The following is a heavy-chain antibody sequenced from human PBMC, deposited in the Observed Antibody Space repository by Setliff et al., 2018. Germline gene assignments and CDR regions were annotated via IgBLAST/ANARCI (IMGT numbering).Heavy chain of an antibody. D-gene: IGHD5-18*01. Sequence: ASVKVSCKASGYTFTSYYMHWVRQAPGQGLEWMGIINPSGGSTSCAQKFQGRVTMTRDTSTSTVYMELSSLRSEDTAVYYCARDLKVDTAMVEYNWFDPWGQGTLVTVSS. CDR3: ARDLKVDTAMVEYNWFDP. V-gene: IGHV1-46*01. CDR2: INPSGGST. J-gene: IGHJ5*02. CDR1: GYTFTSYY.